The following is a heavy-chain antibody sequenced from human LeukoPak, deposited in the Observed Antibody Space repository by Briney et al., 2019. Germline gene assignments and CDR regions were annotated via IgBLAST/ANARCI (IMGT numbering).Heavy chain of an antibody. CDR1: GSPFSDSW. J-gene: IGHJ6*02. V-gene: IGHV3-74*03. CDR2: ITTDGSNR. CDR3: ARDRYYTMDA. Sequence: GGSLRLSCVASGSPFSDSWMHWVRQTPGKGLLWVSLITTDGSNRTYADFVKGRFTISRDNARNTLYLQMNSLRVEDTAVYYCARDRYYTMDAWGQGTTVTVSS.